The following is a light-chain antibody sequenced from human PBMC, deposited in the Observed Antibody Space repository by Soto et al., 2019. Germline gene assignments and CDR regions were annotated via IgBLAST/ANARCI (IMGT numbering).Light chain of an antibody. Sequence: DIVLAQSPDSLAVSLGERATINCRSSQSVLSPSYNNNYLDWYQQKPGQPPKLLIYWASTRDSGVPDRFSGSGSGKEFTRSMSSLEADDVEVYYSQRYVDSPVTVGPGTKVDI. CDR3: QRYVDSPVT. J-gene: IGKJ3*01. CDR2: WAS. CDR1: QSVLSPSYNNNY. V-gene: IGKV4-1*01.